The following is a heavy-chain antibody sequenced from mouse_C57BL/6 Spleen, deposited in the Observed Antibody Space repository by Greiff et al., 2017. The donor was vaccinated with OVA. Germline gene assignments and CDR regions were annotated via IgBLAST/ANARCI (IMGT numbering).Heavy chain of an antibody. V-gene: IGHV1-69*01. Sequence: VQLQQPGAELVMPGASVKLSCKASGYTFTSYWMHWVKQRPGQGLEWIGEIDPSDSYTNYNQKFKGKSPLTVDKSSSTAYMQLSSLTSEDSAVYYCARNYGSSYRYIDVWGTGTTVTVSS. CDR2: IDPSDSYT. CDR3: ARNYGSSYRYIDV. CDR1: GYTFTSYW. D-gene: IGHD1-1*01. J-gene: IGHJ1*03.